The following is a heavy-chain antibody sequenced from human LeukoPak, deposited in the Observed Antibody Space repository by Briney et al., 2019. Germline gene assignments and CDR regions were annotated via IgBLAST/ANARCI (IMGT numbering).Heavy chain of an antibody. CDR3: AILGGDCSSTSCWGSWFDP. J-gene: IGHJ5*02. V-gene: IGHV3-21*01. D-gene: IGHD2-2*01. CDR2: ISSSSSYI. Sequence: GGSLRLSWAASGFTFSSYSMSWVRQAPGKGLEWVSSISSSSSYIYYADSVKGRFTISRDNAKNTLYLQMNSLRAEDTAVYYCAILGGDCSSTSCWGSWFDPWGQGTLVTVSS. CDR1: GFTFSSYS.